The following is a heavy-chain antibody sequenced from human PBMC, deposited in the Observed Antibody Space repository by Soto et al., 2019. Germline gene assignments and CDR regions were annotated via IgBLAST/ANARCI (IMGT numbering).Heavy chain of an antibody. V-gene: IGHV3-33*01. CDR1: GFTFSSYG. Sequence: QVQLVESGGGVVQPGRSLRLSCAASGFTFSSYGMHWVRQAPGKGLEWVAVIWYDGSNKYYADSVKGRFTISRDNSKNTLYLQMNSLRAEDTAVYYFASPRFGELFVVDYWGQRTLVTVSS. CDR2: IWYDGSNK. CDR3: ASPRFGELFVVDY. J-gene: IGHJ4*02. D-gene: IGHD3-10*01.